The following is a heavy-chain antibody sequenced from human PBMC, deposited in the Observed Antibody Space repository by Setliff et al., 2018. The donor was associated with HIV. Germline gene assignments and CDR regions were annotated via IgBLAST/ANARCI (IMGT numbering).Heavy chain of an antibody. CDR1: GASISSTSYY. J-gene: IGHJ4*02. CDR3: TRDGRWFGELWDFDY. CDR2: IYYSGST. D-gene: IGHD3-10*01. Sequence: SETLSLTCAVSGASISSTSYYWGWVRQPPGKGLEWIGSIYYSGSTYYNPSLKSRLTISVDTSRNQFSLKLSSVTAVDTAVYYCTRDGRWFGELWDFDYWGQGTLVTVSS. V-gene: IGHV4-39*07.